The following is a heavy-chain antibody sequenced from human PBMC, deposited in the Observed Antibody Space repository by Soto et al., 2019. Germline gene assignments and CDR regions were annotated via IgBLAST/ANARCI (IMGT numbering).Heavy chain of an antibody. Sequence: PGGSLRLSCAASGFTFSIYGMHWFRQAPGKGLEWVAVIWYDGSNKYYADSVKGRFTISRDNSKNTLYLQMNSLRAEDTAVYYCAREREILGDFQHWGQGTLVTVSS. V-gene: IGHV3-33*01. J-gene: IGHJ1*01. CDR2: IWYDGSNK. CDR3: AREREILGDFQH. CDR1: GFTFSIYG.